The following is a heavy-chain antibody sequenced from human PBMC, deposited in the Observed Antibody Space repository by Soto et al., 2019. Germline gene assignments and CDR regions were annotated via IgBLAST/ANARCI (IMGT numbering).Heavy chain of an antibody. J-gene: IGHJ3*01. V-gene: IGHV1-3*01. CDR3: ARQDDFDV. CDR1: GYTFSSYG. CDR2: INVGNGGT. Sequence: SVKVSCKASGYTFSSYGMHWVRQAPGHRLEWMGWINVGNGGTAYSQKFQPRVTITRDTTASTAYMELNSLISEDTAVYYCARQDDFDVWGQGTMVTVS.